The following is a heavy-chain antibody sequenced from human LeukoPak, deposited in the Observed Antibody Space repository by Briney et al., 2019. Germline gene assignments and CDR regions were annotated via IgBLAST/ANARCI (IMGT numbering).Heavy chain of an antibody. J-gene: IGHJ5*02. D-gene: IGHD4-17*01. V-gene: IGHV3-9*01. CDR3: AKDPIQYGDLLGNWFDP. Sequence: GGSLRLSCAASGFTFADYAMHWVRQTPGKGLEWVSGISWNSGNIDYADSVKGRFTISRDNAKNSLYLQMNSLRAEDTALYYCAKDPIQYGDLLGNWFDPWGQGTLVTVSS. CDR1: GFTFADYA. CDR2: ISWNSGNI.